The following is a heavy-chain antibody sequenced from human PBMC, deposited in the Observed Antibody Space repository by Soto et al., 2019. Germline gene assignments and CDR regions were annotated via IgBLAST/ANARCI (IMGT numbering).Heavy chain of an antibody. CDR1: GGSVTNNDYY. CDR2: RHYHGRA. J-gene: IGHJ5*02. Sequence: PSETLSLTCIVSGGSVTNNDYYWGWIRRPPGKGLQGIGTRHYHGRASSNPSHKSRVIISADTSKNQFSLRLSSVAAADTAVYYCARRTPLYASESSRFDPWGQGALVTVS. D-gene: IGHD3-10*01. V-gene: IGHV4-39*01. CDR3: ARRTPLYASESSRFDP.